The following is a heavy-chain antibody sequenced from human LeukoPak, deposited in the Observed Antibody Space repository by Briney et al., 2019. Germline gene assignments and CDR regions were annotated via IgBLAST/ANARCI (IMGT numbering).Heavy chain of an antibody. CDR2: ISYDGSNK. Sequence: GGSLRLSCAASGFTFSSYGMHWVRQAPGKGLEWVAVISYDGSNKYYADSVKGRFTISRDNSKNTLYLQMNSLRAEDTAVYYCARDAEEQQLVLWGQGTLVTVSS. CDR1: GFTFSSYG. V-gene: IGHV3-30*19. D-gene: IGHD6-13*01. J-gene: IGHJ4*02. CDR3: ARDAEEQQLVL.